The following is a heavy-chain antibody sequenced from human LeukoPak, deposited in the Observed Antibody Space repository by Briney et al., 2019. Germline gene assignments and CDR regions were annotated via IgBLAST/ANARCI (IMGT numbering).Heavy chain of an antibody. Sequence: PSETLSLTCAVYGGSFSGYYWSWIRQPPGKGLEWIGEINHSGSTNYNPSLKSRVTISVYTSKNQFSLKLSSVTAADTAVYYCAREGKKAHYYGSGSYYNRAFDYWGQGTLVTVSS. D-gene: IGHD3-10*01. CDR3: AREGKKAHYYGSGSYYNRAFDY. V-gene: IGHV4-34*01. CDR2: INHSGST. CDR1: GGSFSGYY. J-gene: IGHJ4*02.